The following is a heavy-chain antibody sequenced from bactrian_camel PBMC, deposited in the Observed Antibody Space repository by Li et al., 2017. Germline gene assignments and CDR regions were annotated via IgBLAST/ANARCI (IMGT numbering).Heavy chain of an antibody. CDR1: GLTSSHYC. CDR2: IYIGGGAT. CDR3: AADLYSCWMPSLTQSFPY. Sequence: DVQLVESGGGSVQDGGSLRLSCTASGLTSSHYCMAWFRQLPGKEREGVATIYIGGGATYYADSAKGRFTISHDNANVLYLQMNSLKPDDTATYICAADLYSCWMPSLTQSFPYWGQGTQVTVS. V-gene: IGHV3S40*01. D-gene: IGHD1*01. J-gene: IGHJ4*01.